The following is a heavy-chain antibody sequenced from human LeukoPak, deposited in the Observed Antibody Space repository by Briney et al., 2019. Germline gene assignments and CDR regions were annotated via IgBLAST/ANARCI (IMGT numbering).Heavy chain of an antibody. CDR3: ARDRLAMVRGNDAFDI. CDR1: GYTFTSYY. V-gene: IGHV1-46*01. D-gene: IGHD3-10*01. CDR2: INPSGGST. Sequence: GASVKVSCKASGYTFTSYYMHWVRQAPGRGLEWMGIINPSGGSTSYAQKFQGRVTMTRDTSTSTVYMELSSLRSEDTAVYYCARDRLAMVRGNDAFDIWGQGTMVTVSS. J-gene: IGHJ3*02.